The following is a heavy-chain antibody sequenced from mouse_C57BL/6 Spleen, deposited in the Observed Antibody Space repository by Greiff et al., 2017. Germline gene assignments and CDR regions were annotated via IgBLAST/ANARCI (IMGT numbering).Heavy chain of an antibody. CDR3: TAVGGYYGTPFAY. D-gene: IGHD1-1*01. Sequence: QVQLQQSGAELVRPGASVTLSCKASGYTFTDYEMHWVKQTPVHGLEWIGAIDPETGGTAYNQKFKGKAILTADKSSSTAYMELRSLTSEDSAVYYCTAVGGYYGTPFAYWGQGTLVTVSA. CDR2: IDPETGGT. CDR1: GYTFTDYE. V-gene: IGHV1-15*01. J-gene: IGHJ3*01.